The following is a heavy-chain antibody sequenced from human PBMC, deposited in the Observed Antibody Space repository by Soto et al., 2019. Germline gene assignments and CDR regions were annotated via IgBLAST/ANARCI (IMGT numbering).Heavy chain of an antibody. Sequence: QVQLVQSGAEEKRPGASVKISCKASGYTFSSHPIHWVRQAPGHRLEWMGWINSGNGYTKYSQKFQARVSITRDTSASTAYMQLSSLRSEDTAVYYCARDRGGYCSGGSCSEAWFDPWGQGTLVTVSS. CDR1: GYTFSSHP. J-gene: IGHJ5*02. CDR3: ARDRGGYCSGGSCSEAWFDP. D-gene: IGHD2-15*01. V-gene: IGHV1-3*05. CDR2: INSGNGYT.